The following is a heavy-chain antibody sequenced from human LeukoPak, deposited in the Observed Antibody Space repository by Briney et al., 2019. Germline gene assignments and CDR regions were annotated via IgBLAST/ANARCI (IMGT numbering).Heavy chain of an antibody. Sequence: SGGSLRLSCTASGFTFSSYGMSWVRQAPGKGLEWVSTNSGSGGSTYYADSVQGRFTISRDNSKNTLFLQMHSLRVEDTAVYYCAALPTGYQNLDYWGQGTLVTVSS. CDR2: NSGSGGST. J-gene: IGHJ4*02. CDR3: AALPTGYQNLDY. CDR1: GFTFSSYG. D-gene: IGHD3-9*01. V-gene: IGHV3-23*01.